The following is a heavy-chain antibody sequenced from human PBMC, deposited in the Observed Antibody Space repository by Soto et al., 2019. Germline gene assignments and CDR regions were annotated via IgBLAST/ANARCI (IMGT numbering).Heavy chain of an antibody. J-gene: IGHJ3*02. CDR3: ARTYGSGSHRDAFDI. D-gene: IGHD3-10*01. Sequence: EVQLVESVGGLVQPGGSLRLSCAASGFTVSSNYMSWVRQAPGKGLEWVSVIYSGGSTYYADSVKGRFTISRHNSKNTLYLQMNSLRAEDTAVYYCARTYGSGSHRDAFDIWGQGTMVTVSS. V-gene: IGHV3-53*04. CDR2: IYSGGST. CDR1: GFTVSSNY.